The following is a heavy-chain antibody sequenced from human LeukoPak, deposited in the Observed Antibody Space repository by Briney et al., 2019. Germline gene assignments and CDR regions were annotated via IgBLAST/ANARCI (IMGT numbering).Heavy chain of an antibody. Sequence: GGSLRLSCAASGFTFSSSTMNWVRQAPGKGLEWVSSISSSSDYICYADSVKGRFTISRDNAKNSLYLQMNSLRADDTAVYYCVRIPNSANFPNWFDPWGQGTLVTVSS. J-gene: IGHJ5*02. CDR1: GFTFSSST. V-gene: IGHV3-21*01. D-gene: IGHD4/OR15-4a*01. CDR2: ISSSSDYI. CDR3: VRIPNSANFPNWFDP.